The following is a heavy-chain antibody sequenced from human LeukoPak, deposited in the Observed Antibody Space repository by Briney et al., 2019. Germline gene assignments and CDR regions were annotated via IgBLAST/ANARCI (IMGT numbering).Heavy chain of an antibody. CDR1: GFTFSDYY. CDR3: ARDQSQRLYSSGWYTVYYMDV. D-gene: IGHD6-19*01. V-gene: IGHV3-11*01. Sequence: PGGPLRLSCAASGFTFSDYYMSWIRQAPGKGLEWISYISSSGGSIYYADSVKGRFTISRDNAKNSLYLQMNSLRAGDTAVYYCARDQSQRLYSSGWYTVYYMDVWGKGTTVTVSS. CDR2: ISSSGGSI. J-gene: IGHJ6*03.